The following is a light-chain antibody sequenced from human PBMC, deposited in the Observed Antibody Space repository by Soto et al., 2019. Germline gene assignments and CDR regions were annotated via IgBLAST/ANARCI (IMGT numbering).Light chain of an antibody. CDR3: SSYTTSNTRQIV. V-gene: IGLV2-14*03. CDR2: DVS. CDR1: SSDVGGYNY. J-gene: IGLJ1*01. Sequence: QSVLTQPASLSGSPGQSITISCTGNSSDVGGYNYVSWYQHHPGKAPKLIIYDVSNRPSGVSNRFSGSKSGNTASLTISGLQPEDEADYYCSSYTTSNTRQIVFGTGTKVTVL.